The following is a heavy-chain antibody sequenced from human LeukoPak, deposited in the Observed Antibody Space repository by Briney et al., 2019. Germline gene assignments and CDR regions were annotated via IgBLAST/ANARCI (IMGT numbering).Heavy chain of an antibody. CDR1: GGSMNNYY. CDR2: VSYSGST. J-gene: IGHJ5*02. V-gene: IGHV4-59*01. D-gene: IGHD4-17*01. Sequence: SETLSLTCTVSGGSMNNYYWSWIRQPPGKGLEWIGYVSYSGSTNYNPSLRSRVTISVDTSKNQFSLKLSSVTAADTALYYCARYDYGDCWFNPWGQGTLVTVSS. CDR3: ARYDYGDCWFNP.